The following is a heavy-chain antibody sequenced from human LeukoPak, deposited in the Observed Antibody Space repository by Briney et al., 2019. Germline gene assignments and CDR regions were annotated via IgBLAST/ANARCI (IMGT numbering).Heavy chain of an antibody. J-gene: IGHJ4*02. Sequence: PGGSLRLSCAASGFTLSNYYMSWIRQAPGKGLEWVSYISSSGSTIYYADSVKGRFTISRDNAKNSLYLQMNSLRAEDTAVYYCARAAYGAKSLDYWGQGTLVTVSS. CDR1: GFTLSNYY. CDR3: ARAAYGAKSLDY. V-gene: IGHV3-11*04. CDR2: ISSSGSTI. D-gene: IGHD4/OR15-4a*01.